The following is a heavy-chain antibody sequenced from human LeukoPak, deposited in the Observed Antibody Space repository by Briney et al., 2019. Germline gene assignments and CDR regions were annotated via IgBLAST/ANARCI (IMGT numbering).Heavy chain of an antibody. J-gene: IGHJ5*02. CDR1: GGSISNYY. V-gene: IGHV4-59*01. CDR3: ARHFGRTYGSGSYYNGPYNWFDP. D-gene: IGHD3-10*01. Sequence: SETLSLTCTVSGGSISNYYWSWIRQPPGKELEWIGYIYYIGSTNYNPSLKRRVTISVDTSKNQFSLKLSSVTAADTAVYYCARHFGRTYGSGSYYNGPYNWFDPWGQGTLVTVSS. CDR2: IYYIGST.